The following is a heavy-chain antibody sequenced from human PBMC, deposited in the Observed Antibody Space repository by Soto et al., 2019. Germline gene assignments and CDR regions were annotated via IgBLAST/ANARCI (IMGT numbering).Heavy chain of an antibody. J-gene: IGHJ5*01. V-gene: IGHV4-39*01. Sequence: SETLSLTCTVSGGSMSSSDSYWGWIRQPPGKGLEWIGDIYYRGTSNYNPSLKSRVTISVDTSKNQFSLSLSSVTAADTAVYYCARRRQGDWIDSWGQGTLVTVSS. CDR1: GGSMSSSDSY. CDR3: ARRRQGDWIDS. CDR2: IYYRGTS.